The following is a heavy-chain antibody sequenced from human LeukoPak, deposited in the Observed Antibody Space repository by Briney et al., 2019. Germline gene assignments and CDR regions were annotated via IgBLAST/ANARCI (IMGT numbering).Heavy chain of an antibody. Sequence: SETLSLTCTVSGGSISSYYWSWIRQPAGKGLEWIGRIYTSGSTNYNPSLKSRVTMSVDTSKNQFSLKLSSVTAADTAVYYCARVEGPRYSSSWYHAFDIWGQGTMVTVSS. J-gene: IGHJ3*02. CDR2: IYTSGST. CDR3: ARVEGPRYSSSWYHAFDI. V-gene: IGHV4-4*07. D-gene: IGHD6-13*01. CDR1: GGSISSYY.